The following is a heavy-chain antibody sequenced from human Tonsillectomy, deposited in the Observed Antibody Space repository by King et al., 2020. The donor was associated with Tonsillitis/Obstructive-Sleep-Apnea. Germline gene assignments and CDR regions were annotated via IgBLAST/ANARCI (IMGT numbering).Heavy chain of an antibody. CDR1: GYNFTTYW. J-gene: IGHJ3*02. V-gene: IGHV5-51*01. CDR2: INPTDSDT. D-gene: IGHD3-16*02. Sequence: GQLVQSGAELRKPGESLKISCEASGYNFTTYWIGWVRQMPGKGLEWMGIINPTDSDTTYSRSFQGQLTISVDKSIATAYLQWSSLKASDTAMYYCARPDDYVWGSYRHPGAFHIWGQGTMVTVSS. CDR3: ARPDDYVWGSYRHPGAFHI.